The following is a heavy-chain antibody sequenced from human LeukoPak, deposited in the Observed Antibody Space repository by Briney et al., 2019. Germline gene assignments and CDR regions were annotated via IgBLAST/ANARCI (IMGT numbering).Heavy chain of an antibody. CDR3: ARNYCSGGSCSYFDY. CDR2: IYHSGST. V-gene: IGHV4-4*02. J-gene: IGHJ4*02. CDR1: GGSISSNNW. Sequence: SETLSLTCAVSGGSISSNNWWSWVRQPPGKGLEWIGEIYHSGSTNYNPSLKSRVTISVDKSKNQFSLKLSSVTAADTAVYYCARNYCSGGSCSYFDYWGQGTLVTVSS. D-gene: IGHD2-15*01.